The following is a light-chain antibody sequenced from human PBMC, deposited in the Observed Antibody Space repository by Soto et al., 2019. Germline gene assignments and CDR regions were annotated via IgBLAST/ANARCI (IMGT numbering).Light chain of an antibody. CDR2: AAS. J-gene: IGKJ4*01. CDR3: QQSYSLPLT. CDR1: QSISSY. V-gene: IGKV1-39*01. Sequence: DIQMTHSPSSLSASVGDRVTITCRASQSISSYLNWYQQKPGKAPKLRIYAASSLQSGVPSRFSGSGSGTDFTLTISSLQPEDFATYYCQQSYSLPLTFGGGTKVDI.